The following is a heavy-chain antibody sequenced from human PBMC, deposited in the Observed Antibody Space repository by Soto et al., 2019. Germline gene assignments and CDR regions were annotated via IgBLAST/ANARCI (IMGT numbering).Heavy chain of an antibody. Sequence: GGSLRLSCAAAGFTFSTYSVNWVRKAPGKGLEWVSYISSSSSTIFYTDSVKGRFTVSRDNAKNSLYLQMNSLRAEDTAVYYCARDSVVLVPAARVPYYYGMDVWGQGTTVTVSS. J-gene: IGHJ6*02. CDR2: ISSSSSTI. CDR1: GFTFSTYS. D-gene: IGHD2-2*01. CDR3: ARDSVVLVPAARVPYYYGMDV. V-gene: IGHV3-48*01.